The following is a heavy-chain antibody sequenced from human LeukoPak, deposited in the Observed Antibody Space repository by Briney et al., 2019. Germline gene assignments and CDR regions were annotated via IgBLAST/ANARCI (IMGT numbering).Heavy chain of an antibody. J-gene: IGHJ6*03. V-gene: IGHV4-39*01. D-gene: IGHD6-13*01. CDR2: IYYSGST. CDR1: GGSISSSSYY. CDR3: ARQAAAAHMDV. Sequence: PSETLSPTCTVSGGSISSSSYYWGWIRQHPGKGLERIGSIYYSGSTYYNPSLKCRVTISVDTSKNQFSLKLSSVTAADTAVYYCARQAAAAHMDVWGKGTTATVSS.